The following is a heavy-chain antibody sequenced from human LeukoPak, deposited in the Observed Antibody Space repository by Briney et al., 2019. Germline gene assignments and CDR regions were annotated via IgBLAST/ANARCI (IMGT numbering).Heavy chain of an antibody. D-gene: IGHD3-3*01. Sequence: SVKVSCKASGGTFSSYAISWVRQAPGQGLEWMGGIIPIFGTANYAQKFQGRVTITADESTSTAYMELSSLRSEDTAVCYCARFVLRFYYMDVWGKGTTVTVSS. J-gene: IGHJ6*03. CDR2: IIPIFGTA. CDR3: ARFVLRFYYMDV. V-gene: IGHV1-69*01. CDR1: GGTFSSYA.